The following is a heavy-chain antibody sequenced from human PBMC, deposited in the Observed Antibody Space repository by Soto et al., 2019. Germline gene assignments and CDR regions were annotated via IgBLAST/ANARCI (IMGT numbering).Heavy chain of an antibody. CDR3: ARGMVRGVIRQTDFDY. V-gene: IGHV1-8*01. CDR1: GYTFTSYD. J-gene: IGHJ4*02. Sequence: ASVKVSCKASGYTFTSYDINWVRQATGQGLEWMGWMNPNSGNTGYAQKFQGRVNMTRNTSISTAYMELSSLRSEDTAVYYCARGMVRGVIRQTDFDYWGQGTLVTVSS. CDR2: MNPNSGNT. D-gene: IGHD3-10*01.